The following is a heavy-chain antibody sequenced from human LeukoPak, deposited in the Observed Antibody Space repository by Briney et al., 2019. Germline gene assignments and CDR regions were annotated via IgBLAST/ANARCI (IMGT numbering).Heavy chain of an antibody. J-gene: IGHJ5*02. CDR3: ATLTGYSSESWFDP. CDR2: IYYTGST. Sequence: PSETLSLTCTVSGGSISTYYWSWIRQPPGKGLEWIGYIYYTGSTNYNPSLKSRVTISVDTSKNQFSLKLSSVTAADTAVYYCATLTGYSSESWFDPWGQGILVTVSS. CDR1: GGSISTYY. V-gene: IGHV4-59*01. D-gene: IGHD3-9*01.